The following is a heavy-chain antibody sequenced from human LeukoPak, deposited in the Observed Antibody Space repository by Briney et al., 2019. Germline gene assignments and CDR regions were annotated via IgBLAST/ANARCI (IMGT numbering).Heavy chain of an antibody. CDR1: GYTFTSYD. J-gene: IGHJ5*02. D-gene: IGHD6-25*01. Sequence: ASVKVSCKASGYTFTSYDINWVRQATGQGLEWMGWMNPNSGNTGYAQKFQGRVTITRNTSISTAYMELSSLRSEDTAVYYCARGGIAARVEWFDPWGQGTLVTVSS. CDR3: ARGGIAARVEWFDP. CDR2: MNPNSGNT. V-gene: IGHV1-8*03.